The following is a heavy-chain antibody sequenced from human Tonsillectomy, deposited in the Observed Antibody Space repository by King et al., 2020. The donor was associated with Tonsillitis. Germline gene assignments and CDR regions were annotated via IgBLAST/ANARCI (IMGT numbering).Heavy chain of an antibody. CDR1: GYTFTSYG. D-gene: IGHD4-17*01. CDR2: ISTYNGNT. V-gene: IGHV1-18*04. J-gene: IGHJ4*02. Sequence: VQLVQSGPEVKKPGASVKVSCKASGYTFTSYGISWVRQAPGQGLEWMGWISTYNGNTNYAPKLHGRVTMTTDTSTSTAYMELRGLTSDDTAVYYCARDGRDYVLFEGWKYWGQGSLVTVSS. CDR3: ARDGRDYVLFEGWKY.